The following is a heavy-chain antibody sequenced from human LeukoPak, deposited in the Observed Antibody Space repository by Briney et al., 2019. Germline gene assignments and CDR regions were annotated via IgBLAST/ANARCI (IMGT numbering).Heavy chain of an antibody. CDR1: GYTFTGYY. CDR3: ARDLKNYDFGSGYSPYYYYGMDV. V-gene: IGHV1-2*02. D-gene: IGHD3-3*01. Sequence: ASVKVSCKASGYTFTGYYMHWVRQAPGQGLEWMGWINPNSGGTNYAQKFQGRVTMTRDTSISTAYMELSRLRSDDTAVYYCARDLKNYDFGSGYSPYYYYGMDVGGKGTTVTVSS. CDR2: INPNSGGT. J-gene: IGHJ6*04.